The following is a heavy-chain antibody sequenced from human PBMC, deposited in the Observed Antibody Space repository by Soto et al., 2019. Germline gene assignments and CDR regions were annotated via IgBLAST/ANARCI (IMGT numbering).Heavy chain of an antibody. CDR1: GGSISSYY. V-gene: IGHV4-59*01. CDR3: AKGEPYYFDNHGVNWFHP. D-gene: IGHD3-22*01. J-gene: IGHJ5*02. CDR2: IYNSGTT. Sequence: QVQLQESGPGLVKPSETLSLTCTVSGGSISSYYWTWIRQPPGKGLEWMGYIYNSGTTKYNPSLKSRITISVDTSTNQFSLTFSSATAADTAVYYCAKGEPYYFDNHGVNWFHPWGQGTLVTVSA.